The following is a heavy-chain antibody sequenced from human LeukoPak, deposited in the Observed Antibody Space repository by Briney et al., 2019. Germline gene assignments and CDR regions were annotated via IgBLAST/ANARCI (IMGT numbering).Heavy chain of an antibody. D-gene: IGHD3-3*01. CDR1: GYTFTSYD. CDR3: ARGRDFWSGYPFDP. V-gene: IGHV1-8*01. Sequence: ASVKVSCKASGYTFTSYDINWVRQATGQGLAWMGWMNPNSGNTGYAQKFQGRVTMTRNTSISTAYMELSSLRSEDTAVYYCARGRDFWSGYPFDPWGQGTLVTVSS. CDR2: MNPNSGNT. J-gene: IGHJ5*02.